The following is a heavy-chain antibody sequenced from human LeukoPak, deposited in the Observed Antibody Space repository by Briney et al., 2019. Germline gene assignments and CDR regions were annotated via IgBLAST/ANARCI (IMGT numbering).Heavy chain of an antibody. CDR2: IRNDGSST. Sequence: PGGSLRLSCAASGFTFSSYWMHWVRQAPGKGPVWVARIRNDGSSTDYADSVKGRFTISRDNAKNSLYLQMNSLRAEDTALYYCAKEGGTRGTFDVWGQGTMVTVSS. D-gene: IGHD3/OR15-3a*01. CDR3: AKEGGTRGTFDV. V-gene: IGHV3-74*01. J-gene: IGHJ3*01. CDR1: GFTFSSYW.